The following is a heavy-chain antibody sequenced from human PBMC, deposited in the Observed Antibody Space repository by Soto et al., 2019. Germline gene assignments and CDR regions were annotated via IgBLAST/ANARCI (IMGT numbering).Heavy chain of an antibody. J-gene: IGHJ3*02. D-gene: IGHD5-12*01. CDR1: GFTLSSYA. V-gene: IGHV3-66*01. CDR3: AREDGYRGGDAFDI. Sequence: GGSLRLSCAASGFTLSSYAMSWVRQAPGKGLEWVSVIYSGGSTYYADSVKGRFTISRDNSKNTLYLQMNSLRAEDTAVYYCAREDGYRGGDAFDIWGQGTMVTVSS. CDR2: IYSGGST.